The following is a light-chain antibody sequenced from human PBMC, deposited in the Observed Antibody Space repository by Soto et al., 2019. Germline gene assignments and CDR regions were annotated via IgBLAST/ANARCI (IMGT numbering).Light chain of an antibody. CDR1: DYNIGQNF. CDR2: AND. V-gene: IGLV1-51*01. CDR3: GAYDGSLRLYV. J-gene: IGLJ1*01. Sequence: QSVLTQPPSVSAAPGQTVTISGFTDDYNIGQNFLAWYQQFQGAAPKLLIYANDRRPSGIPERFSASRAGTTANLGITGLQAGDEADYYCGAYDGSLRLYVFGTGTKVTVL.